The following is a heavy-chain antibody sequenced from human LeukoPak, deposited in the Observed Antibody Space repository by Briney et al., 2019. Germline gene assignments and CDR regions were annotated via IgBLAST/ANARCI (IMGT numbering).Heavy chain of an antibody. D-gene: IGHD3-22*01. J-gene: IGHJ4*02. CDR3: ARGYYDSSGYYNFDY. Sequence: ASVKVSCKASGYTFIGYYMHWVRQAPGQGLEWMGWINPNSGGTNYAQKFQGRVTMTRDTSISTAYMELSRLRSDDTAVYYCARGYYDSSGYYNFDYWGQGTLVTVSS. CDR1: GYTFIGYY. V-gene: IGHV1-2*02. CDR2: INPNSGGT.